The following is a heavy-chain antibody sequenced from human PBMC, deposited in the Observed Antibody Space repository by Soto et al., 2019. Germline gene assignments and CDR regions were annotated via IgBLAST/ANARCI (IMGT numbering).Heavy chain of an antibody. D-gene: IGHD1-26*01. J-gene: IGHJ4*02. CDR2: ISGSGGST. Sequence: EVQLLESGGGLVQPGGSLRLSCSASGFTFSSYAMSWVRQAPGKGLEWVSAISGSGGSTYYADSVKVRFTISRDNSKNTLYLQMNSLRAEDTAVYYCAKESGGIVGSFDYWGQGTLVTVSS. CDR1: GFTFSSYA. CDR3: AKESGGIVGSFDY. V-gene: IGHV3-23*01.